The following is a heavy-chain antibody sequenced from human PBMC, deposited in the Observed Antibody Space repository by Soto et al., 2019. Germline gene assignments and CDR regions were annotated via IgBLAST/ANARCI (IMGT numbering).Heavy chain of an antibody. J-gene: IGHJ5*02. D-gene: IGHD6-13*01. CDR2: INSDGTST. CDR1: GFTFSSYW. CDR3: ARDLLRVNWFDP. V-gene: IGHV3-74*01. Sequence: SLRLSCAASGFTFSSYWMHWVRQAPGKGLVWVSRINSDGTSTSYADSVKGRFTISRDTAKNTLYLQMNSLRAEDTAVYYCARDLLRVNWFDPWGQGTLVTVSS.